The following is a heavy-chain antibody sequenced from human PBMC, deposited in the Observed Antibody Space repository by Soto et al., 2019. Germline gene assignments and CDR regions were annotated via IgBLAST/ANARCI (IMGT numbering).Heavy chain of an antibody. D-gene: IGHD5-12*01. V-gene: IGHV1-69*12. Sequence: QVQLVQSGAEVKKPGSSVKVSCKASGGTFSSYAISWVRQAPGQGLEWMGGIIPIFGTANYAQKFQGRVTLTANESTSTAYMELSSLRSEDTAVYYGARDMAGYTKAFDYWGQGTLVTVSS. CDR1: GGTFSSYA. J-gene: IGHJ4*02. CDR2: IIPIFGTA. CDR3: ARDMAGYTKAFDY.